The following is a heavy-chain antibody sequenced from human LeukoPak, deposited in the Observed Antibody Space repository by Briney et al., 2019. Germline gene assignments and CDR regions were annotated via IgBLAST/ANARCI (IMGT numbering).Heavy chain of an antibody. CDR3: ARGYYYDSSGYYY. V-gene: IGHV3-7*04. CDR1: GFTFSSYW. D-gene: IGHD3-22*01. CDR2: IKQDGSEK. Sequence: GGSLRHSCAASGFTFSSYWMSWVRQAPGKGLEWVANIKQDGSEKYYVDSVKGRFTISRDNAKNSLYLQMNSLRAEDTAVYYCARGYYYDSSGYYYWGQGTLVTVSS. J-gene: IGHJ4*02.